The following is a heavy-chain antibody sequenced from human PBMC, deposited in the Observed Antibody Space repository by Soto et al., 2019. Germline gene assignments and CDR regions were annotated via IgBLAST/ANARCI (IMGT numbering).Heavy chain of an antibody. CDR2: IYSSGNT. J-gene: IGHJ6*02. CDR3: SREHMDSDTHLYGMDV. V-gene: IGHV4-31*03. CDR1: GGSISSGTYY. Sequence: QVQLQESGPGLVKPSQTLSLTCTVSGGSISSGTYYWNWIRQHPGKGLEWIGCIYSSGNTFYKPSLRSRLAISXGTXRXPLSLSLTSVTAADTAVYYCSREHMDSDTHLYGMDVWGQGTMVTVSS. D-gene: IGHD2-15*01.